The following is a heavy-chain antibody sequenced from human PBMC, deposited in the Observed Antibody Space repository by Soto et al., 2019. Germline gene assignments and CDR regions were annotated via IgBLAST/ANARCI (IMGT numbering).Heavy chain of an antibody. CDR1: GFTFSSYA. CDR3: ARHILITILGYYYGMDV. D-gene: IGHD3-9*01. J-gene: IGHJ6*01. V-gene: IGHV3-23*01. CDR2: IIGSGGSA. Sequence: EVRLLESGGGLVQPGGPLRLSCAASGFTFSSYAMSWVRQAPGKGLEWVSTIIGSGGSANYADSVKGRFTISRDSYKNTLYLQMNSLRADDTAVYYCARHILITILGYYYGMDVWGQGTTVTVSS.